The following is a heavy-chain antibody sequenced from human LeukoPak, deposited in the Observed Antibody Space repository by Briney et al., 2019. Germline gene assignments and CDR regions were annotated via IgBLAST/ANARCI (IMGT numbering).Heavy chain of an antibody. Sequence: PGGSLRLSCAASGFTFSSYLMSWVRQAPGKGLEWVANIKQDGSEKYYVDSVKGRFTISRDNAKNSLYLQMNSLRAEDTAVYYCARDDSSGDTDYWGQGTLVTVSS. CDR2: IKQDGSEK. CDR3: ARDDSSGDTDY. V-gene: IGHV3-7*01. D-gene: IGHD3-22*01. J-gene: IGHJ4*02. CDR1: GFTFSSYL.